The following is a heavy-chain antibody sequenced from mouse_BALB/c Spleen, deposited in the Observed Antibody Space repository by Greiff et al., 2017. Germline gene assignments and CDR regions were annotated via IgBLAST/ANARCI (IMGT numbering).Heavy chain of an antibody. J-gene: IGHJ1*01. CDR1: GFSLTRYS. V-gene: IGHV2-6-4*01. Sequence: VMLVESGPGLVAPSQSLSITCTVSGFSLTRYSVHWVRQPPGKGLEWLGRICGGGSKDYNSALKSRLSISKDNTKSQVFLKMNSLQTDDTAMYYCARGGNWYFDVWGAGTTVTVSS. CDR2: ICGGGSK. D-gene: IGHD1-1*02. CDR3: ARGGNWYFDV.